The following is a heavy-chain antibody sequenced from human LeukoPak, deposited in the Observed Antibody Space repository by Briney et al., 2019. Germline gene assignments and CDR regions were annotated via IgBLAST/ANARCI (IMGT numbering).Heavy chain of an antibody. CDR1: GGSLSSYY. CDR2: IYTSGST. D-gene: IGHD4-17*01. CDR3: ARGGEYGDYRHTQYFQH. Sequence: SETLSLTCTVSGGSLSSYYWSWIRQPAGKGLEWIGRIYTSGSTNYNPSLKSRVTMSVDTSKNQFSLKLSSVTAADTAVYYCARGGEYGDYRHTQYFQHWGQGTLVTVSS. J-gene: IGHJ1*01. V-gene: IGHV4-4*07.